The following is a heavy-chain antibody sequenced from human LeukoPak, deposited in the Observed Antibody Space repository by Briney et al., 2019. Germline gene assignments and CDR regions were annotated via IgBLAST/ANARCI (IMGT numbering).Heavy chain of an antibody. CDR3: ARRFSTAFDI. D-gene: IGHD3-3*01. J-gene: IGHJ3*02. Sequence: PSETLSLTCIVSGGSISSSSYYWGWIRQPPGKGLEWIGSIYYSGSTYYNPSLKSRVTISVDTSKNQFSLKLSSVTAADTAVYYCARRFSTAFDIWGQGTMVTVSS. V-gene: IGHV4-39*01. CDR1: GGSISSSSYY. CDR2: IYYSGST.